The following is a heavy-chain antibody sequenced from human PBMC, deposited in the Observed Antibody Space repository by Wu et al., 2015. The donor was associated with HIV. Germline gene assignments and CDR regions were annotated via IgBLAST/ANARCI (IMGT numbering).Heavy chain of an antibody. CDR3: ARETAGHNKAFDI. Sequence: QEQLVQSGADVRKPGASVKVSCKASGYTFTGHYIHWVRQAPGQGLEWMGCINPRTGDTNYARKFQGRVTMTRDTSISTAYMELSGLTVDDTAFYYCARETAGHNKAFDIWGQGTMVTVSS. CDR1: GYTFTGHY. D-gene: IGHD6-25*01. J-gene: IGHJ3*02. CDR2: INPRTGDT. V-gene: IGHV1-2*02.